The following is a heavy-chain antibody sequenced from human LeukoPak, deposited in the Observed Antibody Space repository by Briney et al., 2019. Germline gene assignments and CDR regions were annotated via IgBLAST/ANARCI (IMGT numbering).Heavy chain of an antibody. CDR3: ARGSRRPADFHY. J-gene: IGHJ4*02. CDR1: GDSISSSDYY. V-gene: IGHV4-39*01. D-gene: IGHD1-26*01. Sequence: NPSVTLSLTCTVSGDSISSSDYYWGWIRQPPGKGLGWIGTISYSGSTYYNPSLQSRVTISVDTSKNQFSLELSSVTAADTAVYYCARGSRRPADFHYWGQGTLVTVSA. CDR2: ISYSGST.